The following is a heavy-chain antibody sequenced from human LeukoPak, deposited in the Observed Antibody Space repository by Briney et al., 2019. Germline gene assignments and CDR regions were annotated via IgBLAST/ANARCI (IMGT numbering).Heavy chain of an antibody. CDR1: GFTFSSYA. CDR2: ISSNGGST. D-gene: IGHD5-12*01. CDR3: VKRANSGYAALDY. J-gene: IGHJ4*02. Sequence: PGGSLRLSCSASGFTFSSYAMHWVRQAPGKGLEYVSAISSNGGSTYYADSVKGRFTISRDNSKNTLYLQMSSLRAEDTAVYYCVKRANSGYAALDYWGQGTLVTVSS. V-gene: IGHV3-64D*06.